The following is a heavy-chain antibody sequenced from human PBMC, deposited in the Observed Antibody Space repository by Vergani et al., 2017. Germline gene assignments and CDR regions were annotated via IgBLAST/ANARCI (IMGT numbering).Heavy chain of an antibody. Sequence: VQLVESGGGVVQPGGSLRLSCAASGFSFSTYGMSWVRQAPGKGLEWVSGINWNGGSTGYADSVKGRFTISRDNAKNSLYLQMNSLRAEDTALYYCARERNAYYDFWSGYYTQYYFDYWGQGTLVTVSS. D-gene: IGHD3-3*01. J-gene: IGHJ4*02. CDR3: ARERNAYYDFWSGYYTQYYFDY. V-gene: IGHV3-20*04. CDR1: GFSFSTYG. CDR2: INWNGGST.